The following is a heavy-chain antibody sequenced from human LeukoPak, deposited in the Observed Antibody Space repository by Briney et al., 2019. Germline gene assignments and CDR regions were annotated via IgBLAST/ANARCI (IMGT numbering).Heavy chain of an antibody. J-gene: IGHJ1*01. D-gene: IGHD6-13*01. CDR2: FDPEDGET. CDR3: ATPYSSSWYAAEYFQH. V-gene: IGHV1-24*01. Sequence: ASVKVSCKVSGYTLTELSMHWVRQAPGKGREWMGGFDPEDGETIYAQKFQGRVTMTEDTSTDTDYMELSSLRSEDTAVYYCATPYSSSWYAAEYFQHWGQGTLVTVSS. CDR1: GYTLTELS.